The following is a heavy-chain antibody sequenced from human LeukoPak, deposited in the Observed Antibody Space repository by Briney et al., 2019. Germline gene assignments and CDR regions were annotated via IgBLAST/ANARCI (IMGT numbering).Heavy chain of an antibody. CDR1: GFTFSSYW. D-gene: IGHD4-17*01. Sequence: GGALRLSCAASGFTFSSYWMSWVRQAPGKGLERVAHIKQDGSEKYYVDSVKGRFTISRDNAKNSLYLQMDSLRAEDTAVYYCARDAPYYGAVDYWGQGTLVTVYS. J-gene: IGHJ4*02. CDR2: IKQDGSEK. CDR3: ARDAPYYGAVDY. V-gene: IGHV3-7*01.